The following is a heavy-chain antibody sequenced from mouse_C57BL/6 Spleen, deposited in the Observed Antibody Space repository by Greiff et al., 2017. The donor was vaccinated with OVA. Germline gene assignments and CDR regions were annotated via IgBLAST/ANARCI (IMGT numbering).Heavy chain of an antibody. Sequence: VKLEESGGGLVQPGGSMKLSCVASGFTFSNYWMNWVRQSPEKGLEWVAQIRLKSDNYATHYAESVKGRFTISRDDSKSSVYLQMNNLRAEDTGIYYCTAPGWLLRGGAMDYWGQGTSVTVSS. J-gene: IGHJ4*01. CDR2: IRLKSDNYAT. D-gene: IGHD2-3*01. CDR3: TAPGWLLRGGAMDY. CDR1: GFTFSNYW. V-gene: IGHV6-3*01.